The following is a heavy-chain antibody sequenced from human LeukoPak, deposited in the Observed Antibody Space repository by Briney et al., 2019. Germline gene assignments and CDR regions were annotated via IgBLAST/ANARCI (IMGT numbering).Heavy chain of an antibody. J-gene: IGHJ4*02. CDR3: ARDPKRAISYGSGSHFDY. CDR1: GFTFSSYG. CDR2: IWYDGSNK. D-gene: IGHD3-10*01. Sequence: PGGSLRLSCAASGFTFSSYGMHWVRQAPGKGLEWVAVIWYDGSNKYYADSVKGRFTISRDNSKNTLYLQMNSLRAEDTAVYYCARDPKRAISYGSGSHFDYWGQGTLVTVSS. V-gene: IGHV3-33*01.